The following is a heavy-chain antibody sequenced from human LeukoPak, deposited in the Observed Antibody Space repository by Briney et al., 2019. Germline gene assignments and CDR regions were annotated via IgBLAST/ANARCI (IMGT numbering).Heavy chain of an antibody. CDR3: ARVTRNVLRFLEWSNYYYYYGMDV. CDR1: GFTFSSYS. CDR2: ISSSSSYI. V-gene: IGHV3-21*01. Sequence: PGGSLSLSCAASGFTFSSYSMNWVRQAPGKGLEWVSSISSSSSYIYYADSVKGRFTISRDNAKNSLYLQMNSLRAEDTAVYYCARVTRNVLRFLEWSNYYYYYGMDVWSQGTTVTVSS. D-gene: IGHD3-3*01. J-gene: IGHJ6*02.